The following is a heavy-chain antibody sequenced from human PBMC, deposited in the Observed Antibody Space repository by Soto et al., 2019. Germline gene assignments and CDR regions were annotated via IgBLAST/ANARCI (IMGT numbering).Heavy chain of an antibody. D-gene: IGHD3-10*01. CDR3: AREPELPYYYGSGSYYKRYYYYGMDV. CDR2: INHSGST. J-gene: IGHJ6*02. CDR1: GGSFSGYY. Sequence: SETLSLTCAVYGGSFSGYYWSWIRQPPGKGLEWIGEINHSGSTNYNPSLKSRVTISVDTSKNQFSLKLSSVTAADTAVYYCAREPELPYYYGSGSYYKRYYYYGMDVWGQGTTVTVSS. V-gene: IGHV4-34*01.